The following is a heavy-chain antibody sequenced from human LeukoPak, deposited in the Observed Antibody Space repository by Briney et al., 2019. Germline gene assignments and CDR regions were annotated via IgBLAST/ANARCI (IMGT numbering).Heavy chain of an antibody. Sequence: ASVKVSCKASGYTFTGYYMHWVRQAPGHGLEWMGRINPKSGGTNYAQKFQGRVTMTRDTSLTTASTELSRLRSDDTAVYNCARGGEVYYYDTSGYKTPGDWGQGTLVTVSS. J-gene: IGHJ4*02. D-gene: IGHD3-22*01. CDR3: ARGGEVYYYDTSGYKTPGD. CDR1: GYTFTGYY. CDR2: INPKSGGT. V-gene: IGHV1-2*06.